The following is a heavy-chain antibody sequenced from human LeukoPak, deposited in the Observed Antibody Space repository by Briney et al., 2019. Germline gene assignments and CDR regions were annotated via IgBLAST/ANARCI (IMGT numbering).Heavy chain of an antibody. V-gene: IGHV3-48*03. CDR1: GFTFSSYE. CDR3: AREHSSSGWGYFDY. Sequence: GGSLRLSCAASGFTFSSYEMNWVRQAPGKGLEWVSYITNRGSGSTIYYAGPVKGRFTVSRDDAKNSLYLQMNSLRVEDTAVYYCAREHSSSGWGYFDYWGQGALVTVSS. CDR2: ITNRGSGSTI. D-gene: IGHD6-25*01. J-gene: IGHJ4*02.